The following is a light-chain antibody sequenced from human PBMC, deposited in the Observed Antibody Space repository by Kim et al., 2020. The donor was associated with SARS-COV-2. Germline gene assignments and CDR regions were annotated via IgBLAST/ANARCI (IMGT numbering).Light chain of an antibody. CDR2: AAS. V-gene: IGKV1-16*01. CDR3: QHYSAYPLT. Sequence: ASVGDRVTITCRASQGIGNYLALFQQKPGKAPKSLIYAASRLQSGVPSRFSGSGSGTDFTLTISSLQPEDFATYYCQHYSAYPLTFGGGTKVDIK. J-gene: IGKJ4*01. CDR1: QGIGNY.